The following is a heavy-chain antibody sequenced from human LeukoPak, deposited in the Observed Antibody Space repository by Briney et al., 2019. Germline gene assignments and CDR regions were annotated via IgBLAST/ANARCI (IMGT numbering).Heavy chain of an antibody. J-gene: IGHJ3*02. Sequence: PSETLSLTCAVYGGSFSGYYWSWIRQPPGKGLEWIGEINHSGSTYYNPSLKSRVTISVDTSKNHFSLKLSSVTAADTAVYYCACLTTADAFDIWGQGTMVTVSS. V-gene: IGHV4-34*01. CDR2: INHSGST. CDR1: GGSFSGYY. D-gene: IGHD3-22*01. CDR3: ACLTTADAFDI.